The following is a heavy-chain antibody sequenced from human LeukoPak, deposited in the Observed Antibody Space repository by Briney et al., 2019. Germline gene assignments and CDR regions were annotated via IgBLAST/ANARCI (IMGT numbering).Heavy chain of an antibody. Sequence: PGASLRLSCAASGFSLSTYGVSWVRQPPGKGLEWVSGITGTGGSTYYADSVKGRFTASRDTSKNTLYLQMNSLRAEDTAIYYCAKDHGTAVAGFYYWGQGTLVTVSS. D-gene: IGHD6-19*01. CDR3: AKDHGTAVAGFYY. J-gene: IGHJ4*02. V-gene: IGHV3-23*01. CDR1: GFSLSTYG. CDR2: ITGTGGST.